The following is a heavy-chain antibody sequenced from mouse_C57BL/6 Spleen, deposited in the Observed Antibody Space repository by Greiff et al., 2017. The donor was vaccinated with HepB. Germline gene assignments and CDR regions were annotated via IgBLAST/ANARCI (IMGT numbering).Heavy chain of an antibody. V-gene: IGHV1-39*01. CDR3: ARSGLLRSYYAMDY. CDR2: INPNYGTT. CDR1: GYSFTDYN. Sequence: VQLKESGPELVKPGASVKISCKASGYSFTDYNMNWVKQSNGKSLEWIGVINPNYGTTSYNQKFKGKATLTVDQSSSTAYMQLNSLTSEDSAVYYCARSGLLRSYYAMDYWGQGTSVTVSS. D-gene: IGHD2-3*01. J-gene: IGHJ4*01.